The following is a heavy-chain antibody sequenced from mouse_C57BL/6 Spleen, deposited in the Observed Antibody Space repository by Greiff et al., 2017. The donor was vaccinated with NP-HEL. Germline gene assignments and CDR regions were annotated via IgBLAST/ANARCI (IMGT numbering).Heavy chain of an antibody. D-gene: IGHD2-3*01. V-gene: IGHV1-52*01. CDR3: AEIYDRCFWFAY. CDR2: IDPSDSDT. Sequence: QVQLQQPGAELVRPGSSVKLSCKASGYTFTSYWMHWVKQRPIQGLEWIGNIDPSDSDTHYNQKFKDKATLTVDKSSSTAYMQLSSLTSEDSAVYYCAEIYDRCFWFAYWGQGTLVTVSA. CDR1: GYTFTSYW. J-gene: IGHJ3*01.